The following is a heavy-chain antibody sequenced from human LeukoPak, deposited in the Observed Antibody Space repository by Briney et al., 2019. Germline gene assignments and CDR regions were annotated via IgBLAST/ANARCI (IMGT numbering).Heavy chain of an antibody. V-gene: IGHV4-39*01. J-gene: IGHJ5*02. CDR1: GGSISSSTYY. CDR2: IYYRGST. Sequence: SETLSLTCTVSGGSISSSTYYWGWIRQPPGRGLEWIGTIYYRGSTYYNSSLKSRVTISVDTSNNQFSLRLTSVTAADTAVYYCAILGTGSSWGQGTLVTVSS. D-gene: IGHD3-10*01. CDR3: AILGTGSS.